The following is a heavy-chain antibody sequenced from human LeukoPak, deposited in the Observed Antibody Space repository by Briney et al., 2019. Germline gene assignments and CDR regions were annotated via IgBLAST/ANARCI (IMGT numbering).Heavy chain of an antibody. Sequence: SETLSLTCAVSGGSISSGGYSWSWIRQPPGKGLEWIGYIYYSGSTYYNPSLKSRVTISVDTSKHQFSLKLSSVTAADTAVYYCARETHSGSNDNWGQGTLVTVSP. J-gene: IGHJ4*02. CDR3: ARETHSGSNDN. CDR1: GGSISSGGYS. CDR2: IYYSGST. V-gene: IGHV4-30-4*07. D-gene: IGHD3-10*01.